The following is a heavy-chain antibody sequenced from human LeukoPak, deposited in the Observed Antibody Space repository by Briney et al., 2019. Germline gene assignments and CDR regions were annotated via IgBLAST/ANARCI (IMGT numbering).Heavy chain of an antibody. CDR3: ARGYRSSTSCQYYFDN. J-gene: IGHJ4*02. D-gene: IGHD2-2*01. CDR1: GYTFTNYA. CDR2: INAGNGDT. V-gene: IGHV1-3*01. Sequence: ASVKVSCKASGYTFTNYAIHWVRQAPGQRLEWMGWINAGNGDTKYSQKFQGRVTITRDTSASTAYMELSSLRSEDTAVYSCARGYRSSTSCQYYFDNWGQGTPVTVSS.